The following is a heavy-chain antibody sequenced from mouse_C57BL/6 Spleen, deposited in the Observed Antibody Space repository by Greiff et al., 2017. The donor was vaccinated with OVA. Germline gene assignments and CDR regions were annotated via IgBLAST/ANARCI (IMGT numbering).Heavy chain of an antibody. CDR1: GYTFTSYW. CDR3: ARRVYHYSYYFDY. J-gene: IGHJ2*01. D-gene: IGHD1-1*01. Sequence: QVQLQQPGAELVKPGASVKLSCKASGYTFTSYWMQWVKQRPGQGLEWIGEIDPSDSYTNYNQKFKGKATLTVDTSSSTAYMQLSSLTSEDSAVYYCARRVYHYSYYFDYWGQGTTLTVSS. V-gene: IGHV1-50*01. CDR2: IDPSDSYT.